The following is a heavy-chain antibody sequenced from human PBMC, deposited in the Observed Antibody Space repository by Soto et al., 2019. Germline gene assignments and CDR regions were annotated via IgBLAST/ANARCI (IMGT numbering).Heavy chain of an antibody. J-gene: IGHJ2*01. CDR2: ISSSSSYI. CDR1: GFTFSSYS. D-gene: IGHD5-12*01. V-gene: IGHV3-21*01. Sequence: GGSLRLSCAASGFTFSSYSMNWVRQAPGKGLEWVSSISSSSSYIYYADSVKGRFTISRDNAKNSLYLQMNSLRAEDTAVYYCARVSGSGSSPDYWYFDPWGRGTLVTVSS. CDR3: ARVSGSGSSPDYWYFDP.